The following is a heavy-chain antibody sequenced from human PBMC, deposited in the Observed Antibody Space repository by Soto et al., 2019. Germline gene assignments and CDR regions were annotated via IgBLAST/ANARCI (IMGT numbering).Heavy chain of an antibody. CDR2: ITGSGGTI. CDR1: GFSFNKYA. Sequence: DVHLLESGGGLVQPGGSLRLSCAASGFSFNKYAMIWVRQAPGKGQEWVSGITGSGGTIEYAASVKGRFTISRDNSKNTVDLQMNSLRAEDTAMYYCAKDDVAGDCLWLVADWGQGTLVTVS. J-gene: IGHJ4*02. D-gene: IGHD2-21*02. CDR3: AKDDVAGDCLWLVAD. V-gene: IGHV3-23*01.